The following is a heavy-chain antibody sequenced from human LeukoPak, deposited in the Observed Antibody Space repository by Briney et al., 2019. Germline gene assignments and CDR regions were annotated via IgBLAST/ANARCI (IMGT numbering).Heavy chain of an antibody. D-gene: IGHD3-10*01. V-gene: IGHV4-4*07. Sequence: SDTLSLTCNVSGGSISSYYWSWIRQPAGKGLEWIGRIYTSGSTNYNPSLKSRVTMSVDTSKNEFSLKLSSVTAADTAVYYCAREDAGGSGSYSFDCWGQGTLVTVSS. J-gene: IGHJ4*02. CDR3: AREDAGGSGSYSFDC. CDR2: IYTSGST. CDR1: GGSISSYY.